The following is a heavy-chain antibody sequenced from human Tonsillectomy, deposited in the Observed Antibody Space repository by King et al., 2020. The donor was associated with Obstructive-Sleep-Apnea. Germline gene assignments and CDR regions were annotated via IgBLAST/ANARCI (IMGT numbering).Heavy chain of an antibody. Sequence: VQLVEAGAEVKKPGESLKISCKGSGYSFTSYWIGWVRQMPGKGLEWMGIIYPGDSGTRYSPSFQGQVTISADKSISTAYLQWSSLKASDTAMYYCARRDFLGYSHHPDEYFQHWGQGTLVTVSS. CDR2: IYPGDSGT. V-gene: IGHV5-51*01. D-gene: IGHD2/OR15-2a*01. CDR3: ARRDFLGYSHHPDEYFQH. J-gene: IGHJ1*01. CDR1: GYSFTSYW.